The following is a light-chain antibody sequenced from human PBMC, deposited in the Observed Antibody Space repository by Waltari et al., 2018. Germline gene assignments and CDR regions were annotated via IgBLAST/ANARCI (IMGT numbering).Light chain of an antibody. Sequence: QSALTQPRSVSGSPGQSVTISCTGTSSDVGGYNYVSWYQQHPGKAPKLIIYEINKRPSGVPDGFSGSKSGNTASLTISGLQAEDEADYYCCSYAGSYTFGVFGGGTKVTVL. V-gene: IGLV2-11*01. J-gene: IGLJ2*01. CDR2: EIN. CDR1: SSDVGGYNY. CDR3: CSYAGSYTFGV.